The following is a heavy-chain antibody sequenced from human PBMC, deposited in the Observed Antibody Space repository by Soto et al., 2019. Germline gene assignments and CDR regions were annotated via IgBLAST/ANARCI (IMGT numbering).Heavy chain of an antibody. CDR3: SRGGLAAAATDY. CDR2: IWYDGSKE. Sequence: QVQLVESGGGVAQPGRSLRLSCAASGFTFSSYGMHWVRQAPGKGLEWVAIIWYDGSKEYYADSVKGRFTISRDNSKNMVYLQMNSLRAEDTAVYYCSRGGLAAAATDYWGQGTLVTVSS. J-gene: IGHJ4*02. D-gene: IGHD6-13*01. CDR1: GFTFSSYG. V-gene: IGHV3-33*01.